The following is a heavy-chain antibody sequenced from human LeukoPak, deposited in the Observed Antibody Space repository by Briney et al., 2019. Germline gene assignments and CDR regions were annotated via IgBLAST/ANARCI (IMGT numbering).Heavy chain of an antibody. CDR2: ISGSGGST. D-gene: IGHD1-26*01. CDR1: GFTFSSYA. CDR3: APHQARIVRATYFDY. J-gene: IGHJ4*02. Sequence: GGSLRLSCAASGFTFSSYAMSWVRQAPGKGLEWVSAISGSGGSTYYADSVKGRFTISRDNSKNTLYLQMNSLRAEDTAVYYCAPHQARIVRATYFDYWGQRPLDRLL. V-gene: IGHV3-23*01.